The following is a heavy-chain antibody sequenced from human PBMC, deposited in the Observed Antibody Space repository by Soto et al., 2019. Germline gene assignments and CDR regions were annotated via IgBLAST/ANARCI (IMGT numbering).Heavy chain of an antibody. CDR3: ARGGAIVVVPAANQGSWFDP. V-gene: IGHV1-2*04. Sequence: ASVKVSCKASGYTFTGYYMHWVRQAPGRGLEWMGWINPNSGGTNYAQKFQGWVTMTRDTSISTAYMELSRLRSDDTAVYYCARGGAIVVVPAANQGSWFDPWGQGTLVTVSS. D-gene: IGHD2-2*01. CDR2: INPNSGGT. CDR1: GYTFTGYY. J-gene: IGHJ5*02.